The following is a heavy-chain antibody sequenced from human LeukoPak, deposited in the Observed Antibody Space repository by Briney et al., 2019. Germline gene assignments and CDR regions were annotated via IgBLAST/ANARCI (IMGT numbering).Heavy chain of an antibody. D-gene: IGHD3-3*01. J-gene: IGHJ1*01. CDR1: GFTFSSYG. CDR2: ISYDGSNK. CDR3: AKDLRVVGSYFQH. V-gene: IGHV3-30*18. Sequence: PGRSLRLSCAASGFTFSSYGMHWVRQAPGKGLEWVAVISYDGSNKYYADSVKGRFTISRDNSKNTLYLQMNSLRAEDTAVYYCAKDLRVVGSYFQHWGQGTLVTVSS.